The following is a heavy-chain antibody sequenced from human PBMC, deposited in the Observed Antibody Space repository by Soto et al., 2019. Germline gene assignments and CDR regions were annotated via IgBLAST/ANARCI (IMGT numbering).Heavy chain of an antibody. Sequence: ESLKISCKVFGASFTNHWIGWVRQMPGKGLEWMGIIYPGDSDTRYNPSFQGRVTISADKSITTAYLQWSSLEASDTAMYYCAREVEAATPLLAKRPSTRHIRMDVWGQGTTVTVSS. CDR1: GASFTNHW. V-gene: IGHV5-51*01. J-gene: IGHJ6*02. CDR3: AREVEAATPLLAKRPSTRHIRMDV. D-gene: IGHD3-10*01. CDR2: IYPGDSDT.